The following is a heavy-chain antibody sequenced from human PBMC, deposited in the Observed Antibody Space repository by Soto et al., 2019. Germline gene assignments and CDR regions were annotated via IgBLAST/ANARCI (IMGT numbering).Heavy chain of an antibody. J-gene: IGHJ4*02. CDR1: GYTFTSYA. CDR2: INAGNGNT. D-gene: IGHD2-15*01. Sequence: QVQLVQSGAEVKKPGASVKVSCKASGYTFTSYAMHCVRQAPGQRLEWMGWINAGNGNTKYSQKFQGRVTITRDTSASTAYMELSSLRSEDTAVYYCARIYCSGGSCYSFDYWGQGTLVTVSS. V-gene: IGHV1-3*01. CDR3: ARIYCSGGSCYSFDY.